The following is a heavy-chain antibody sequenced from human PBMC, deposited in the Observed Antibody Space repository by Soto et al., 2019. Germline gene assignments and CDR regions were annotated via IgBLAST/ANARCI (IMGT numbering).Heavy chain of an antibody. CDR2: IYYSGST. Sequence: SETLSLTCTVSGGSISSYYWSWIRQPPGKGLEWIGYIYYSGSTNYNPSLKSRVTISVDTSKNQFSLKLSSVTAADTAVYYCARVAGYYDSSGSLHIDYWGQGTLVTVSS. CDR3: ARVAGYYDSSGSLHIDY. V-gene: IGHV4-59*01. CDR1: GGSISSYY. D-gene: IGHD3-22*01. J-gene: IGHJ4*02.